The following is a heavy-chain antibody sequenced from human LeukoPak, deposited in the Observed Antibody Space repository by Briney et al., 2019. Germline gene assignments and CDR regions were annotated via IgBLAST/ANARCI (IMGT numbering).Heavy chain of an antibody. CDR2: INPNSGGA. Sequence: ASVKVSCKASGYTFTGYYMHWVRQAPGQGLEWMGWINPNSGGANYAQKFQGRVTMTRDTSISTAYMELSRLRSDDTGVYYCARGGFSSSWLTFDYWGQGTLVTVSS. CDR3: ARGGFSSSWLTFDY. V-gene: IGHV1-2*02. CDR1: GYTFTGYY. D-gene: IGHD6-13*01. J-gene: IGHJ4*02.